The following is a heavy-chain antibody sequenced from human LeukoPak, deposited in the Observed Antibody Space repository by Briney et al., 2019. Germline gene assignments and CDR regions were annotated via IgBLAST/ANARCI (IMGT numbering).Heavy chain of an antibody. CDR3: AKDGDSGSYF. D-gene: IGHD1-26*01. CDR1: GFTFSSYG. J-gene: IGHJ3*01. V-gene: IGHV3-30*18. Sequence: GGSLRLSCAAPGFTFSSYGMHWVRQAPGKGLEWVAVISYDGSNKHYADSVKGRFTISRDNSKNTLYLQMNSLRAEDTAVYYCAKDGDSGSYFWGQGTMVTVSS. CDR2: ISYDGSNK.